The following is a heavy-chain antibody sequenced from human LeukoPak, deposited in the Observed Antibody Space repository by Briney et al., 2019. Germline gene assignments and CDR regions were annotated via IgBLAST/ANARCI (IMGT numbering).Heavy chain of an antibody. J-gene: IGHJ3*02. CDR1: GYTFTSYY. CDR3: AREYYDSSGYPGRVFDI. D-gene: IGHD3-22*01. CDR2: INPSGGST. Sequence: ASVKVSCTASGYTFTSYYMHWVRQAPGQGLEWMGIINPSGGSTSYAQKFQGRVTMTRDTSTSTVYMELSSLRSEDTAVYYCAREYYDSSGYPGRVFDIWGQGTMVTVSS. V-gene: IGHV1-46*01.